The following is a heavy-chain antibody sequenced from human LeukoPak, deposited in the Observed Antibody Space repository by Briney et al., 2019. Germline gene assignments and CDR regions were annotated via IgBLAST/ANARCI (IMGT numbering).Heavy chain of an antibody. CDR2: ITSGSSYI. V-gene: IGHV3-21*01. CDR3: SGGVGATQYFDY. J-gene: IGHJ4*02. D-gene: IGHD1-26*01. Sequence: GGSLRLSCAASGFTFSSYNMNWVRQAPGKGLEWVSSITSGSSYIYYADSVKGRFTISRDNAKNSLYLQMNSLRAEDTAVYYCSGGVGATQYFDYWGQGTLVTVSS. CDR1: GFTFSSYN.